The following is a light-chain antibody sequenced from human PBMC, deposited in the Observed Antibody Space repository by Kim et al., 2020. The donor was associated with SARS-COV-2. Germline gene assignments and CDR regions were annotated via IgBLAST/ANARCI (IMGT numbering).Light chain of an antibody. CDR2: HAS. Sequence: PVGNRVTITCPASQSISGDFAWYQQKPGKVPNFLIYHASSLKSGVPSRFSGSGSGTEFTLTISSLQPDDSATYYCQQYNTYPLTFGGGTKVDIK. CDR1: QSISGD. CDR3: QQYNTYPLT. J-gene: IGKJ4*01. V-gene: IGKV1-5*03.